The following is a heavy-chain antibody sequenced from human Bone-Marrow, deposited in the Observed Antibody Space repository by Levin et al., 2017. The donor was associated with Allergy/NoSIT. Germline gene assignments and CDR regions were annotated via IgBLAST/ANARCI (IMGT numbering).Heavy chain of an antibody. CDR1: GYTFISQW. D-gene: IGHD3-16*01. J-gene: IGHJ5*02. V-gene: IGHV5-51*01. Sequence: RGESLKISCKTSGYTFISQWIVWVRQVPGKGLEWMGNIYPSDSDIRYSPSFEGRVTISADRSTATSSLQWISLKASDSGMYFCARGFGKNPVSDLWGQGTRITVSS. CDR2: IYPSDSDI. CDR3: ARGFGKNPVSDL.